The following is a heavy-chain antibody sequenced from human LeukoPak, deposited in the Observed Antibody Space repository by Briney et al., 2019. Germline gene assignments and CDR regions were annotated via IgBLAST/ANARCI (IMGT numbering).Heavy chain of an antibody. CDR3: ARAGGMYSSSWEDTNFDY. CDR2: IIPILGIA. CDR1: GGTFSSYA. D-gene: IGHD6-13*01. Sequence: SVKVSCKASGGTFSSYAISWVRQAPGQGLEWMGRIIPILGIANYAQKFQGRVAITADKSTSTAYMELSSLRSEDTAVYYCARAGGMYSSSWEDTNFDYWGQGTLVTVSS. J-gene: IGHJ4*02. V-gene: IGHV1-69*04.